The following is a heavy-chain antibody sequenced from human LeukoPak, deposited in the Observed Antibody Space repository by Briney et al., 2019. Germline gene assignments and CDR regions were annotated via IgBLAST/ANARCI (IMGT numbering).Heavy chain of an antibody. D-gene: IGHD3-10*01. V-gene: IGHV1-8*01. J-gene: IGHJ4*02. CDR3: ARSLYYYGSGSYWGGYYFDY. CDR1: GYTFTSYD. CDR2: MNPNSGNT. Sequence: GASVKVSCKASGYTFTSYDINWVRQATGQGLEWMGWMNPNSGNTGYAQKFQGRVTMTRNTSISTAYMELSSLRSEDTAVYYCARSLYYYGSGSYWGGYYFDYWGQGTLVTVSS.